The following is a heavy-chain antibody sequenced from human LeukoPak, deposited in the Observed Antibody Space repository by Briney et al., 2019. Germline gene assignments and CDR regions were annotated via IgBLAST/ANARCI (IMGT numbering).Heavy chain of an antibody. J-gene: IGHJ4*02. Sequence: GESLKISCKISGYRLTNNWIGWVRQVPGKGLEWMGNIYPGDSDTRYSPSFQGQVTMSADKSISTAYLQWSSLKASDTAMYYCARRRYQQLDLDYWGQGTLVTVSS. CDR1: GYRLTNNW. V-gene: IGHV5-51*01. CDR3: ARRRYQQLDLDY. CDR2: IYPGDSDT. D-gene: IGHD1-1*01.